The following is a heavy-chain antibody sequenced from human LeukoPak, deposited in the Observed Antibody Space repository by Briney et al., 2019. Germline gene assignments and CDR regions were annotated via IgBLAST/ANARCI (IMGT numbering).Heavy chain of an antibody. J-gene: IGHJ4*02. CDR2: ISSSSSYT. CDR1: GFTFSDYY. Sequence: GGSLRLSCAASGFTFSDYYMSWIRQAPGKGLEWVSYISSSSSYTNYADSVKGRFTISRDNAKNSLYLQMNSLRAEDTAVYYCARDLDFWSGLYYFDYWGQGTLVTVSS. V-gene: IGHV3-11*06. CDR3: ARDLDFWSGLYYFDY. D-gene: IGHD3-3*01.